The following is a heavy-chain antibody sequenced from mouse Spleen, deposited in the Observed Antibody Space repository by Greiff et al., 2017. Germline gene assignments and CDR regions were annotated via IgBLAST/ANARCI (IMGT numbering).Heavy chain of an antibody. CDR3: ARCDYDEGGYAMDY. V-gene: IGHV1-42*01. J-gene: IGHJ4*01. CDR1: GYSFTGYY. Sequence: VQLQQSGPELVKPGASVKISCKASGYSFTGYYMNWVKQSPEKSLEWIGEINPSTGGTTYNQKFKAKATLTVDKSSSTAYMQLKSLTSEDSAVYYCARCDYDEGGYAMDYWGQGTSVTVSS. D-gene: IGHD2-4*01. CDR2: INPSTGGT.